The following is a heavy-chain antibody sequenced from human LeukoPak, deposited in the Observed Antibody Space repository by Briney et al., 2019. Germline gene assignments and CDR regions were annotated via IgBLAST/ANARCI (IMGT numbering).Heavy chain of an antibody. D-gene: IGHD4-23*01. CDR1: GGSISSADYY. Sequence: PSETLSLTCTVSGGSISSADYYWAWIRQPPGERLEWIGSIYYAGCAYYNPSLQSRVIMSVDTSKNQFSLDLNSVTAPDTAVYYCARTVGTHRFDYWGQGILVTVSS. V-gene: IGHV4-39*01. CDR2: IYYAGCA. CDR3: ARTVGTHRFDY. J-gene: IGHJ4*02.